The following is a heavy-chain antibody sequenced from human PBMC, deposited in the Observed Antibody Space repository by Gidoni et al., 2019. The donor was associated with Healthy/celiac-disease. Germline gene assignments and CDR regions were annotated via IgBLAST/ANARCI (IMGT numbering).Heavy chain of an antibody. CDR2: ISYDGSNK. CDR1: GFTFSSYA. D-gene: IGHD3-10*01. CDR3: ARDHHPMVRGVTMFY. V-gene: IGHV3-30-3*01. J-gene: IGHJ4*02. Sequence: QVQLVESGGGVVQPGRSLRLSCAASGFTFSSYAMHWVRQAPGKGLEWVAVISYDGSNKYYADSVKGRFTISRDNSKNTLYLQMNSLRAEDTAVYYCARDHHPMVRGVTMFYWGQGTLVTVSS.